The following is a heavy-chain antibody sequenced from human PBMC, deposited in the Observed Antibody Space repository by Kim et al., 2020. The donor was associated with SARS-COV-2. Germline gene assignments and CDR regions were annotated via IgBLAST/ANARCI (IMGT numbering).Heavy chain of an antibody. D-gene: IGHD3-10*02. CDR2: SYYSGST. V-gene: IGHV4-61*01. J-gene: IGHJ5*02. CDR3: SREMFGSGWFDP. Sequence: SETLSLTCTVSGGSVSSGSYYWSWIRQPPGKGREWIGYSYYSGSTTYNPSLKSRVTISVDTAKNQFSLKLSAVTAADTAVYYCSREMFGSGWFDPWGQGTLVTVSS. CDR1: GGSVSSGSYY.